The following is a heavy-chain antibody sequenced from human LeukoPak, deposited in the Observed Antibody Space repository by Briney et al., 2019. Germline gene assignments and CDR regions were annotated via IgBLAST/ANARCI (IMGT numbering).Heavy chain of an antibody. J-gene: IGHJ4*02. D-gene: IGHD6-13*01. Sequence: HPGGSLRLSCAASGFTFSSYGMSWVRQAPGKGLEWVSTISGGGDSTYYADSVKGRFTISRDNSKNTLYLQMNSLRAEDTAVYYCAKGGYSGSWYDYWGQGTLVTVSS. CDR3: AKGGYSGSWYDY. CDR2: ISGGGDST. V-gene: IGHV3-23*01. CDR1: GFTFSSYG.